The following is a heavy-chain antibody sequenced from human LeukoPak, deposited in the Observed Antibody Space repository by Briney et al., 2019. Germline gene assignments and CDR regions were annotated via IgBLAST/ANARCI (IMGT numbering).Heavy chain of an antibody. J-gene: IGHJ4*02. CDR1: GGSISSSSDY. CDR2: INHSGST. D-gene: IGHD3-22*01. V-gene: IGHV4-39*07. Sequence: SETLSLTCTVSGGSISSSSDYWGWIRQAPGKGLEWIGEINHSGSTNYNPSLKSRVTISVDTSKNQFSLKLSSVTAADTAVYYCARPRYYYDSSGYGYWGQGTLVTVSS. CDR3: ARPRYYYDSSGYGY.